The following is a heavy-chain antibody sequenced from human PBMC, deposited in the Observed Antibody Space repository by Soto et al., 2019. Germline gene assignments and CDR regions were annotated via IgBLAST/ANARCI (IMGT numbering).Heavy chain of an antibody. J-gene: IGHJ6*03. CDR2: MNPNSGNT. V-gene: IGHV1-8*01. CDR3: ARINSGSSGSYFQYYYYYMDV. Sequence: ASVKVSCKASGYTFTSYDINWVRQATGQGLEWMGWMNPNSGNTGYAQKFQGRVTMTRNTSISTAYMELSSLRSEDTAVYYCARINSGSSGSYFQYYYYYMDVWGKGTTVTVSS. CDR1: GYTFTSYD. D-gene: IGHD3-10*01.